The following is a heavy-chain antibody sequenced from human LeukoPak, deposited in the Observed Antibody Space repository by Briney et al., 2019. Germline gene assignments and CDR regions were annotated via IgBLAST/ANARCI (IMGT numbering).Heavy chain of an antibody. CDR3: AKCRTGTTGPVDPDPESPYYYYYYMDV. J-gene: IGHJ6*03. D-gene: IGHD1-7*01. Sequence: GGSLRLSCAASGFTFSSYAMSWVRQAPGKGLEWVSAISGSGGSTYYADSVKGRFTISRDNSKNTLYLQMNSLRAEDTAVYYCAKCRTGTTGPVDPDPESPYYYYYYMDVWGKGTTVTVSS. CDR1: GFTFSSYA. CDR2: ISGSGGST. V-gene: IGHV3-23*01.